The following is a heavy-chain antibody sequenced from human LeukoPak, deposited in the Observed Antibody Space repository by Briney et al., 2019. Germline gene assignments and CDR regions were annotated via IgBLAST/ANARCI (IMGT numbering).Heavy chain of an antibody. D-gene: IGHD1-1*01. CDR1: GGSFSGYY. J-gene: IGHJ4*02. CDR2: INHSGST. Sequence: PSETLSLTCAVYGGSFSGYYWSWIRQPPGKGLEWIGEINHSGSTYYNPSLKSRVTISVDTSKNQFSLKLSSVTAADTAVYYCARGRYNWRAPFDYWGQGTLVTVSS. V-gene: IGHV4-34*01. CDR3: ARGRYNWRAPFDY.